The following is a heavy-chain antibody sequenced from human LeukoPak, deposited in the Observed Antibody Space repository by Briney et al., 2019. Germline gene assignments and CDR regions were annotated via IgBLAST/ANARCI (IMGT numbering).Heavy chain of an antibody. Sequence: SETLSLTCIVSGGSISSGGYHWSWIRQYPGKGLEWIGYISDSGTTYYHPSLKSRITISVDVSKNQVSLKLNYVTAADTAVYYCARPYYYDSRIDPWGQGILVTVSS. V-gene: IGHV4-30-4*01. CDR1: GGSISSGGYH. CDR3: ARPYYYDSRIDP. D-gene: IGHD3-22*01. J-gene: IGHJ5*02. CDR2: ISDSGTT.